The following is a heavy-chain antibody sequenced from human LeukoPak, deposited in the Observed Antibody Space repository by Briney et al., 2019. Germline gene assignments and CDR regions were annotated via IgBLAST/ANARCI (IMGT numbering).Heavy chain of an antibody. CDR1: GFTFSSYS. CDR2: ISSSSSTI. V-gene: IGHV3-48*01. CDR3: ARGHLIGRPYYFDY. Sequence: PGGSLRLSCAASGFTFSSYSMNWVRQAPGKGLEWVSYISSSSSTIYYADSVKGRFTISRDNAKNSLYLQMNSLRAEDTAVYYCARGHLIGRPYYFDYWGQGTLVTVSS. D-gene: IGHD2/OR15-2a*01. J-gene: IGHJ4*02.